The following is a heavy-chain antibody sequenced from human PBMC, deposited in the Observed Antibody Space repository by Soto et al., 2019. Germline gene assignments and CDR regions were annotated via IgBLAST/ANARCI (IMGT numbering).Heavy chain of an antibody. CDR3: ARNSDLRGYNNGWFDP. CDR1: GGSISSYY. D-gene: IGHD6-25*01. CDR2: IYYSGST. V-gene: IGHV4-59*01. Sequence: KPSETLSLTCTVSGGSISSYYWSWIRQPPGKGLEWIGYIYYSGSTNYNPSLKSRVTISVDTSKNQFSLKLSSVTAADTAVYYCARNSDLRGYNNGWFDPWGQGTLVTVSS. J-gene: IGHJ5*02.